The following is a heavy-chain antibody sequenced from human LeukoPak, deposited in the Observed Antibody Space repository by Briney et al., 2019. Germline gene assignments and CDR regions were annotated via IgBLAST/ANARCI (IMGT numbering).Heavy chain of an antibody. Sequence: PGGSLRLSCAASGFTFSTFAMTWVRQAPGKGLEWVSAISGSGDRTYYADSVRGRFTISRDNSKNTVYLQINSLRAEDTAVYYCAKDRGYWGQGTLVTVSS. CDR2: ISGSGDRT. CDR1: GFTFSTFA. CDR3: AKDRGY. V-gene: IGHV3-23*01. J-gene: IGHJ4*02.